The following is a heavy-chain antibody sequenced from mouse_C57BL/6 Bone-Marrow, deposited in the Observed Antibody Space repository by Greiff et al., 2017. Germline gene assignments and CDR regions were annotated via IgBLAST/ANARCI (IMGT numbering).Heavy chain of an antibody. CDR2: INYDGSST. D-gene: IGHD2-2*01. J-gene: IGHJ3*01. CDR1: GFTFSDYY. V-gene: IGHV5-16*01. CDR3: AREGYSYGYDGAGFAY. Sequence: DVKLVESEGGLVQPGSSMKLSCTASGFTFSDYYMAWVRQVPEKGLEWVANINYDGSSTYYLDSLKSRFIISRDNAKDILYLQMSSLKSEDTATYYCAREGYSYGYDGAGFAYWGQGTLVTVSA.